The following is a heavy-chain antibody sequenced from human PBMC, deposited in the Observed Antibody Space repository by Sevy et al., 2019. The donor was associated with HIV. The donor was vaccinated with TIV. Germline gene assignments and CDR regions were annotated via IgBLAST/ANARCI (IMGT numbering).Heavy chain of an antibody. CDR1: GFTFSSYW. Sequence: GGSLRLSCAASGFTFSSYWMHWVRQVPGKGLVWVSRIKSDGSSTSYANSVKGRFTISRDNAKNTLYLQMNSLRAEDTAVYYCARDRSGSYHVSDNWFDPWGQGTLVTVSS. D-gene: IGHD1-26*01. CDR3: ARDRSGSYHVSDNWFDP. CDR2: IKSDGSST. J-gene: IGHJ5*02. V-gene: IGHV3-74*01.